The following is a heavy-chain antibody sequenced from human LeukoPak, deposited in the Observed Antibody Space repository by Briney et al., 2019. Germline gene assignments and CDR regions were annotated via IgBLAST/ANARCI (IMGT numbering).Heavy chain of an antibody. CDR1: GYTFTGYY. V-gene: IGHV1-2*02. CDR2: INPNSGGT. D-gene: IGHD2-2*01. CDR3: ARDTCSSTRCYDYYYMDV. Sequence: ASVKVSCKASGYTFTGYYMHWVRQAPGQGLEWMGWINPNSGGTNYAQKFQGRVTMTRDTSTSTAYMELSRLRSDDTAVYYCARDTCSSTRCYDYYYMDVWGKGTTVTVSS. J-gene: IGHJ6*03.